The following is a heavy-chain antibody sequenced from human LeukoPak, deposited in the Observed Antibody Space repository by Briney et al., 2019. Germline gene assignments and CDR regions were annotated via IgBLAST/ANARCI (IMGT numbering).Heavy chain of an antibody. D-gene: IGHD3-22*01. CDR1: GYTFTSYY. V-gene: IGHV1-46*01. Sequence: ASVKVSCKASGYTFTSYYMHWVRQAPGPGLEWMGVINPRGGSTSYVQTFQGRVTMTRDTSTSTVYMELSSLRSEDTAVYYCARGRDSSGYWTNYFDYWGQGTLVIVSS. CDR3: ARGRDSSGYWTNYFDY. CDR2: INPRGGST. J-gene: IGHJ4*02.